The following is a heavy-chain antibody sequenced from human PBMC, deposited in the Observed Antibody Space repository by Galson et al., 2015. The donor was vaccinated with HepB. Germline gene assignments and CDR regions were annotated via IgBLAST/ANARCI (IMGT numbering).Heavy chain of an antibody. J-gene: IGHJ4*02. CDR3: ARASGGIAAAGFDY. CDR1: GGSISSGGYS. CDR2: IYHSGST. V-gene: IGHV4-30-2*01. Sequence: TLSLTCAVSGGSISSGGYSWSWIRQPPGKGLEWIGYIYHSGSTYYNPSLKSRVTISVDRSKNQFSLKLSSVTAADTAVYYCARASGGIAAAGFDYWGQGTLVTVSS. D-gene: IGHD6-13*01.